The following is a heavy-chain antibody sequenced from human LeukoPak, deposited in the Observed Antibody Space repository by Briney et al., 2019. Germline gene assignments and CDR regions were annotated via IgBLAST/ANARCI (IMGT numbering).Heavy chain of an antibody. CDR2: MNPNSGNT. V-gene: IGHV1-8*03. Sequence: ASVKVSCKASGYTFTSYDINWVRQATGQGLEWMGWMNPNSGNTGYAQKFQGRVTITRNTSISTAYMELSSLRSEDTAVYYCARSYYYDSSGYLDYWGLGTLVTVSS. D-gene: IGHD3-22*01. CDR1: GYTFTSYD. CDR3: ARSYYYDSSGYLDY. J-gene: IGHJ4*02.